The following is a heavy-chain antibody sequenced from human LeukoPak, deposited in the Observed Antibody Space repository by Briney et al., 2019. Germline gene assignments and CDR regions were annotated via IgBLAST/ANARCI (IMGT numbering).Heavy chain of an antibody. CDR1: GFTFSNYW. CDR2: INRDGGTT. CDR3: ARDKKSGESSEIDY. J-gene: IGHJ4*02. Sequence: GGCLRLSCAASGFTFSNYWVHWVRQAPGKGLVWVSRINRDGGTTNYADSVKGRFTVSRDNAKNTLNLQMNSLRAEDTAVYYCARDKKSGESSEIDYWGQGTLVTVSS. V-gene: IGHV3-74*01. D-gene: IGHD3-10*01.